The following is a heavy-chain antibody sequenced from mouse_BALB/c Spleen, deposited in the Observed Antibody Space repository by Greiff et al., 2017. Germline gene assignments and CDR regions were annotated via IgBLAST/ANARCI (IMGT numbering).Heavy chain of an antibody. V-gene: IGHV1-4*02. D-gene: IGHD1-1*01. CDR2: INPSSGYT. CDR3: ATNYYGSSPFAY. J-gene: IGHJ3*01. Sequence: QVQLQQSAAELARPGASVKMSCKASGYTFTSYTMHWVKQRPGQGLEWIGYINPSSGYTEYNQKFKDKTTLTADKSSSTAYMQLSSLTSEDSAVYYCATNYYGSSPFAYWGQGTLVTVSA. CDR1: GYTFTSYT.